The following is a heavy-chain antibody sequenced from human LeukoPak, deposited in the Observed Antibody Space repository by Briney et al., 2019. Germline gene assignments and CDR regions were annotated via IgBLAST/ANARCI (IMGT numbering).Heavy chain of an antibody. V-gene: IGHV4-39*01. J-gene: IGHJ3*02. Sequence: SETLSLTCTVSGGSISSSSYYWGWIRQPPGKGLERIGSIYYSGSTYYNPSLKSRVTISVDTSKNQFSLKLSSVTAADTAVYYCARRQVITMVRGVQVELPVDIWGQGTMVTVSS. CDR3: ARRQVITMVRGVQVELPVDI. D-gene: IGHD3-10*01. CDR2: IYYSGST. CDR1: GGSISSSSYY.